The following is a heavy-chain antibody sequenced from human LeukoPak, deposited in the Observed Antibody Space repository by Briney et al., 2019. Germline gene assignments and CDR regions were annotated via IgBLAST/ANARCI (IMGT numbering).Heavy chain of an antibody. D-gene: IGHD6-13*01. CDR3: AKGGGSSWLKLDY. V-gene: IGHV3-30*04. Sequence: PGRSLRLSCAASGFTFSSYAMHWVRQAPGKGLEWVAVISYDGSNKYYADSVKGRFTISRDNSKNTLYLQMNSLRAEDTAVDYCAKGGGSSWLKLDYWGQGTLVTVSS. CDR1: GFTFSSYA. CDR2: ISYDGSNK. J-gene: IGHJ4*02.